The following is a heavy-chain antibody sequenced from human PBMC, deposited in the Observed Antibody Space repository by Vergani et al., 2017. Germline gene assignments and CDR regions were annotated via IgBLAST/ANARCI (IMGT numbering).Heavy chain of an antibody. J-gene: IGHJ4*02. Sequence: QVQLQESGPGLVRPSETLSLTCTVSGGSLSGYYWNWIRQTPGEGLEWIGYVEDSGYCNYNPSLKTRVSMSSDTSNNQFSLMLSSVTVADTAVYYCARSIVSRNPPDYFDNWGQGTLVTVSS. CDR1: GGSLSGYY. V-gene: IGHV4-59*01. CDR2: VEDSGYC. CDR3: ARSIVSRNPPDYFDN. D-gene: IGHD1-14*01.